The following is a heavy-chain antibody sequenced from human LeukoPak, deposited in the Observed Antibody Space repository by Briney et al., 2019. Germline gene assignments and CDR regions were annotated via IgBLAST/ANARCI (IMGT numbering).Heavy chain of an antibody. J-gene: IGHJ4*02. Sequence: PGRSLRLSCAASGFSFSSYWMHWVRQAPGKGLVWVSRINGDGSRTYYADSVKGRFTISRDNAKNTLYVQMNSLRAEDTAVYYCARETSQDYFDSWGQGTLVTVSS. CDR2: INGDGSRT. CDR3: ARETSQDYFDS. CDR1: GFSFSSYW. V-gene: IGHV3-74*01.